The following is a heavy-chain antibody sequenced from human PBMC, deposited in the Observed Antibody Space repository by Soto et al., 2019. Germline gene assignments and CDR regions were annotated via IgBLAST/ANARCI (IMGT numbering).Heavy chain of an antibody. CDR3: AREGCSRTRCYSDPYYSMDV. J-gene: IGHJ6*02. V-gene: IGHV1-69*01. CDR2: IIPIFGTA. D-gene: IGHD2-2*02. CDR1: GGTFSSYA. Sequence: QVQLVQSGAEVKKPGSSVKVSCKASGGTFSSYAISWVRQAPGQGLEWMGGIIPIFGTANYAQKFQGRVTIPADESTGTAYMELGSLRSEDTAVYYCAREGCSRTRCYSDPYYSMDVWGQGATVTVSS.